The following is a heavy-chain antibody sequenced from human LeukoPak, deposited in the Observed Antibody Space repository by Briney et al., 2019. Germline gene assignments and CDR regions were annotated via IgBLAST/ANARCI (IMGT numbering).Heavy chain of an antibody. D-gene: IGHD2-2*01. Sequence: PSETLSLTCTVSGGSINSYYWGWIRQPPGKGLEWIGSIYYSGSTYYNPSLKSRVTISVDTSKNQFSLKLSSVTAADTAVYYCARSKAAIDYYYGMDVWGQGTTVTVSS. V-gene: IGHV4-39*01. J-gene: IGHJ6*02. CDR2: IYYSGST. CDR3: ARSKAAIDYYYGMDV. CDR1: GGSINSYY.